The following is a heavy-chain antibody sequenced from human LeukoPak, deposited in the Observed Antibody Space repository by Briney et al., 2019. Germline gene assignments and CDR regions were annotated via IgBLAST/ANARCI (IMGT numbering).Heavy chain of an antibody. J-gene: IGHJ4*02. CDR1: GFTFSRYW. Sequence: GGSLRLSCAASGFTFSRYWMHWVRQAPGKGLVWVSCIKSDGSSTSIADSAKGRFTISRDNAMNTVYLQMNSLRAEDTAVYYCVRDNRSYNFDYWGQGTLVTVSS. V-gene: IGHV3-74*01. CDR3: VRDNRSYNFDY. D-gene: IGHD1-26*01. CDR2: IKSDGSST.